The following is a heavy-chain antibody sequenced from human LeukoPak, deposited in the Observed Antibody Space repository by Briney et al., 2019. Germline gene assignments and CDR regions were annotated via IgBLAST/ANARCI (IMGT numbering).Heavy chain of an antibody. Sequence: ASVKVSCKASGGTFSRFAVSWVRQAPGQGLEWMGGIIPIFGTANYAQKFQGRVTITADESTSTAYMELSSLRSDDTAVYNCARVVTPRYCTSPTCYWKGWFDPWGQGTLVTVSS. D-gene: IGHD2-2*01. CDR1: GGTFSRFA. CDR2: IIPIFGTA. J-gene: IGHJ5*02. V-gene: IGHV1-69*13. CDR3: ARVVTPRYCTSPTCYWKGWFDP.